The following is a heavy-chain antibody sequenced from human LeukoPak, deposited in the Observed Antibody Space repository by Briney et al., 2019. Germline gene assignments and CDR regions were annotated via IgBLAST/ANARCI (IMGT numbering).Heavy chain of an antibody. J-gene: IGHJ6*03. CDR3: ARGEDTAWGSYYYYYMDV. CDR1: GGSISSYY. CDR2: IYTSGSP. Sequence: PSETLSLTCTVSGGSISSYYWSWIRQPAGKGRGWIGRIYTSGSPNFNPSLKPRVAMSVDTSKNQFSLKLSSVTAADTAVYYCARGEDTAWGSYYYYYMDVWGKGTTVTVSS. V-gene: IGHV4-4*07. D-gene: IGHD5-18*01.